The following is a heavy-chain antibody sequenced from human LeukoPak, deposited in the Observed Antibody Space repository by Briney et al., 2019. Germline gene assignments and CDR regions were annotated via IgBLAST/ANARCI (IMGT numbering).Heavy chain of an antibody. CDR3: AREYCSGGSCYGSAFDM. CDR1: GFTFSSYA. V-gene: IGHV3-23*01. J-gene: IGHJ3*02. CDR2: ISGSGGST. Sequence: PGGSLRLSCAASGFTFSSYAMSWVRQAPGKGLEWVSAISGSGGSTYYADSVKGRFTISRDNSKNTLYLQMNSLRAEDTAVYFCAREYCSGGSCYGSAFDMWGQGTMVTVSS. D-gene: IGHD2-15*01.